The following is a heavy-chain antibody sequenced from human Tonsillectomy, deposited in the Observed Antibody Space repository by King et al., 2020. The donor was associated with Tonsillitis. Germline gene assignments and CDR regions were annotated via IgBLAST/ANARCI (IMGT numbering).Heavy chain of an antibody. D-gene: IGHD2-15*01. J-gene: IGHJ2*01. CDR3: ARHAKYCGGGSCLYYWYFDL. CDR1: GGSISSSSYY. Sequence: QLQESGPGLVKPSETLSLTCTVSGGSISSSSYYWGWIRQPPGKGLEWIGSIYYSGSTYYNPSLKSRVTISVDTSKNQFSLKLSSVTAANTAVYYCARHAKYCGGGSCLYYWYFDLWGRGTLVTVSS. V-gene: IGHV4-39*01. CDR2: IYYSGST.